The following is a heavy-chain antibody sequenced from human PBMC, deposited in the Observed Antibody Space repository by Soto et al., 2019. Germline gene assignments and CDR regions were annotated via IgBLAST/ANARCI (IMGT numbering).Heavy chain of an antibody. CDR1: GYTFTSYG. V-gene: IGHV1-18*01. D-gene: IGHD3-10*01. J-gene: IGHJ6*02. CDR3: ARDSLRSTMVRGVDYGMDV. CDR2: ISAYNGNT. Sequence: QVQLVQSGAEVKKPGASVKVSCKASGYTFTSYGISWVRQAPGQGLEWMGWISAYNGNTNYARKLQGRVTMTTDTXXSXAXXELRSLRSDDTAVYYCARDSLRSTMVRGVDYGMDVWGQGTTVTVSS.